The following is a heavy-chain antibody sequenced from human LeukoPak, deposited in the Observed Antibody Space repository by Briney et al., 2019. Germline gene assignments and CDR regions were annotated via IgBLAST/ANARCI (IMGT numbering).Heavy chain of an antibody. V-gene: IGHV3-30*02. D-gene: IGHD6-13*01. CDR2: IRYDGSNK. CDR1: GFTFSSYG. CDR3: AKGRGYSSSWPRSDY. J-gene: IGHJ4*02. Sequence: TGGSLRLSCAASGFTFSSYGMHWVRQAPGKGLEWVAFIRYDGSNKYYADSVKGRFTISRDNSNNTLYLQMNSLRAEDTAVYYCAKGRGYSSSWPRSDYWGQGTLVTVSS.